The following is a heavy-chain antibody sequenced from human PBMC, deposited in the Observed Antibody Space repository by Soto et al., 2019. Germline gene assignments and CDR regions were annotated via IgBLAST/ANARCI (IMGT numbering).Heavy chain of an antibody. CDR2: ISAYNGNT. V-gene: IGHV1-18*01. Sequence: ASVKVSCKASGGTFSSYAISWVRQAPGQGLEWMGWISAYNGNTNYAQKLQGRVTMTTDTSTSTAYMELRSLRSDDTAVYYCARDRSVGGASPRAYYYYGMDVWGQGTTVTVSS. D-gene: IGHD1-26*01. J-gene: IGHJ6*02. CDR3: ARDRSVGGASPRAYYYYGMDV. CDR1: GGTFSSYA.